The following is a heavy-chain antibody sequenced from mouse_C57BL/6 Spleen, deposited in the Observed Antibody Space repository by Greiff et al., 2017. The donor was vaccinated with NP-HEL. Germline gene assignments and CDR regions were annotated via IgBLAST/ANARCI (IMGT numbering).Heavy chain of an antibody. V-gene: IGHV1-82*01. J-gene: IGHJ4*01. CDR1: GYAFSSPW. CDR3: ARRGLRPGDYYAMDY. Sequence: QVQLQQSGPELVKPGASVKISCKASGYAFSSPWMNWVKQRPGKGLEWIGRIYPGDGDTNYNGEFKGKATLTADKSSSTAYMQLSSLTSEDSAVYVCARRGLRPGDYYAMDYWGQGTSVTVSS. CDR2: IYPGDGDT. D-gene: IGHD2-4*01.